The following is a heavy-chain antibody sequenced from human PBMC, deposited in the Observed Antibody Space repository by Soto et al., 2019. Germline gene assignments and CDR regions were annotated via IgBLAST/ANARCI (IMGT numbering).Heavy chain of an antibody. D-gene: IGHD1-26*01. V-gene: IGHV1-69*13. CDR3: ARVPSSGSYYDY. Sequence: SVKVSCKASGGTFSSYAISWVRQAPGQGLEWMGGIIPIFGTANYAQKFQGRVTITADESTSTAYMELSSLRSEDTAVYYCARVPSSGSYYDYWGQGTLVTVSS. J-gene: IGHJ4*02. CDR1: GGTFSSYA. CDR2: IIPIFGTA.